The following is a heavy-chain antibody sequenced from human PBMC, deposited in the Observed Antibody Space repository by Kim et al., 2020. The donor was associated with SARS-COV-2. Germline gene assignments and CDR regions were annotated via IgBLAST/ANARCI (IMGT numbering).Heavy chain of an antibody. D-gene: IGHD3-3*01. CDR3: ARARGFWSGYPREGFDP. Sequence: FQGRVTITADEATSTAYMELSSLRSEDTAVYYCARARGFWSGYPREGFDPWGQGTLVTVSS. J-gene: IGHJ5*02. V-gene: IGHV1-69*01.